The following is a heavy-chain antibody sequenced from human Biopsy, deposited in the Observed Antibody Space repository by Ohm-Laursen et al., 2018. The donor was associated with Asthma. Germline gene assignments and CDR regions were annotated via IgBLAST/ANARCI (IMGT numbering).Heavy chain of an antibody. CDR2: ISKDASTQ. J-gene: IGHJ3*02. CDR1: GFSFSNFA. Sequence: SLRLSCAASGFSFSNFAIHWVRQAPGKGLEWVGVISKDASTQDYADSVKGRFTMARDNSKNTLDLQMNSLREEDTAVYYCVRDGTDDAFDIWGQGQWSASLQ. D-gene: IGHD1-1*01. V-gene: IGHV3-30*01. CDR3: VRDGTDDAFDI.